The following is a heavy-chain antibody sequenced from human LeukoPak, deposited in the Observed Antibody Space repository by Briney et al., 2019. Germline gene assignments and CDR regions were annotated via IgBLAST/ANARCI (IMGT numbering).Heavy chain of an antibody. Sequence: GASVKVSCKASGYTFTSYGISWVRQAPGQGLEWMGWISAYNGNTNYAQKLQGRVTITADESTSTAYMELSSLRSEDTAVYYCARMGAGITIFGVVIPTYYYYGMDVWGQGTTVTVSS. D-gene: IGHD3-3*01. J-gene: IGHJ6*02. CDR2: ISAYNGNT. CDR3: ARMGAGITIFGVVIPTYYYYGMDV. V-gene: IGHV1-18*01. CDR1: GYTFTSYG.